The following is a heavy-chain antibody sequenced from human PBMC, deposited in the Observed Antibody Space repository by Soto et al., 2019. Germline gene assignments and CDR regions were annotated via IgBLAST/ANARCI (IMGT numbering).Heavy chain of an antibody. J-gene: IGHJ4*02. V-gene: IGHV3-33*01. CDR3: ARDEGDSGRFYFDY. CDR2: MWYDGSNK. Sequence: GLEWVAVMWYDGSNKYYADSVKGRFTISRDNSRTTLYLQMNSLRAEDTAVYYCARDEGDSGRFYFDYWGQGTLVTVSS. D-gene: IGHD6-19*01.